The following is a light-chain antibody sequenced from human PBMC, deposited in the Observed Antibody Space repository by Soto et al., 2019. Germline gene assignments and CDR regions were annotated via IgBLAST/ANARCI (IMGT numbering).Light chain of an antibody. V-gene: IGKV3-20*01. J-gene: IGKJ5*01. CDR1: QSVSSSY. Sequence: EIVLTQSPGTLSLSPGERATLSCRASQSVSSSYLAWYQQRPGQAPRLLIYGTSSRATGILDRFSGSGSGTDFTLTISRLKPEDFAVYYCQQYGSSPLVTFGQGTRLEI. CDR2: GTS. CDR3: QQYGSSPLVT.